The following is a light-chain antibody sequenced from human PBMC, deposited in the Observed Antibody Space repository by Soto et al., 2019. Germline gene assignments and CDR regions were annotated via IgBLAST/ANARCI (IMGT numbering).Light chain of an antibody. Sequence: QSVLTQPASVSGSPGQSITIPCTGTSNDIGGYNYVSWYQRFPGEAPKLIIYDVTNRPSGVSFRFSGSKSGNTASLTISGLQAEDEAGYHCSSYSSTSTRRLFGAGTKVTVL. CDR1: SNDIGGYNY. CDR3: SSYSSTSTRRL. J-gene: IGLJ1*01. CDR2: DVT. V-gene: IGLV2-14*03.